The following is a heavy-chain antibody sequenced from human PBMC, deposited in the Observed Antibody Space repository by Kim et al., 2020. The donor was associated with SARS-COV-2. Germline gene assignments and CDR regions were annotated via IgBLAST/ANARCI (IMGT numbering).Heavy chain of an antibody. CDR1: GGSISSYY. J-gene: IGHJ5*02. Sequence: SETLSLTCTVSGGSISSYYWSWIRQPPGKGLEWIGYIYYSGSTNYNPSLKSRVTISVDTSKNQFSLKLSSVTAADTAVYYCARDRERVEGNWFDPWGQGTLVTVSS. CDR2: IYYSGST. D-gene: IGHD6-25*01. V-gene: IGHV4-59*13. CDR3: ARDRERVEGNWFDP.